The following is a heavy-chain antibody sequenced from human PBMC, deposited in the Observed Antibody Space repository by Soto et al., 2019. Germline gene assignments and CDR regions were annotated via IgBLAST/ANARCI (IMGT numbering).Heavy chain of an antibody. CDR3: ARVRTWSGSHRWFDP. J-gene: IGHJ5*02. D-gene: IGHD3-3*01. CDR1: GYSFTSYG. Sequence: ASVKVSCKASGYSFTSYGISWVRQAPGQGLEWMGWISAYNGNTNYAQKLQGRVTMTTDTSTSTAYMELRSLRSDDTAVYYCARVRTWSGSHRWFDPWGQGTLVTVSS. CDR2: ISAYNGNT. V-gene: IGHV1-18*01.